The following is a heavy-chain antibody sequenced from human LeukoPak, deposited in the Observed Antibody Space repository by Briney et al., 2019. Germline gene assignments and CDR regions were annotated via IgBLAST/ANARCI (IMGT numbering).Heavy chain of an antibody. D-gene: IGHD6-6*01. V-gene: IGHV1-2*02. CDR1: GYTFTGYS. Sequence: GASVKVSCKASGYTFTGYSVHWVRQAPGQGLEWMGWINPNSGGTKYALKFQGRVTMTRDTSISTAYMELSRLTSDDTAVYYCARDGLAARYYFDYWGQGTLVTVSS. CDR2: INPNSGGT. J-gene: IGHJ4*02. CDR3: ARDGLAARYYFDY.